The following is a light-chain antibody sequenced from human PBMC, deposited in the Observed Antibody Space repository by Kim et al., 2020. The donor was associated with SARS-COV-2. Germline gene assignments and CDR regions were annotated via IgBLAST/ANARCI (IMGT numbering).Light chain of an antibody. CDR1: QSVGNW. CDR2: DVS. Sequence: GDRVTITCRASQSVGNWLAWYQQKPGRAPKLLIFDVSNLDNGVPSRFSGSGSGTEFTLAISSLQPDDFATYYCQHYRSSSPWTFGQGTKVEIK. J-gene: IGKJ1*01. V-gene: IGKV1-5*01. CDR3: QHYRSSSPWT.